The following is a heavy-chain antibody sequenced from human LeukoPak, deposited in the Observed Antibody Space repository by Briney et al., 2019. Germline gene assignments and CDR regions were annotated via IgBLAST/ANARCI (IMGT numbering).Heavy chain of an antibody. CDR2: CSSSSANI. J-gene: IGHJ4*02. CDR1: GFIFTNFA. CDR3: ARPTYYYDSSGYLY. Sequence: SGGSLRLSCTASGFIFTNFAMNWVRQAPGKGLEWVAYCSSSSANIHYADSVKGRFTISRDNAKNSLYLQMDSLTAEDTAVYYCARPTYYYDSSGYLYWGQGTLVTVSS. V-gene: IGHV3-48*01. D-gene: IGHD3-22*01.